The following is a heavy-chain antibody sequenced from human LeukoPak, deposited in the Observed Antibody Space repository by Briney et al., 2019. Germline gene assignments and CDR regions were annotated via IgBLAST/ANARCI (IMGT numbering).Heavy chain of an antibody. V-gene: IGHV1-69*04. CDR2: IIPILGIA. CDR3: ARAGSSSSYGMDV. CDR1: GGTFSSYA. D-gene: IGHD6-13*01. J-gene: IGHJ6*02. Sequence: GASVKVSCTASGGTFSSYAISWVRQAPGQGLEWMGRIIPILGIANYAQKFQGRVTITADKSTSTAYMELSSLRSEDTAVYYCARAGSSSSYGMDVWGQGTTVTVSS.